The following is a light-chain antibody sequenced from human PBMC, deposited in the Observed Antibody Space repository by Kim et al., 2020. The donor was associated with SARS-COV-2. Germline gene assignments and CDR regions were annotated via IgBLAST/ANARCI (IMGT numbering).Light chain of an antibody. CDR1: SLRSYY. CDR3: NSRDTTGYHVV. CDR2: GQN. Sequence: SSALTQDPAVSVALGQTVRITCQGDSLRSYYASWYQQKPGQAPVRVIYGQNNRPSGIPDRFSGSTSGNTASLTITGAQAEDEADYYCNSRDTTGYHVVFSGGTQLTVL. J-gene: IGLJ2*01. V-gene: IGLV3-19*01.